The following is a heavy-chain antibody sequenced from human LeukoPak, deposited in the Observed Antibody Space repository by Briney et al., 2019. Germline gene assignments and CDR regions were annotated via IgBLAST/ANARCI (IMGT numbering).Heavy chain of an antibody. Sequence: GGSLRLSCTASGFTFGDYSMSWVRQAPGKGLEWVSVIYSGGSTYYADSVKGRFTISRDNSKNTLYLQMNSLRAEDTAVYYCARDDYYGSGSYSGLSIWGQGTMVTVSS. CDR2: IYSGGST. CDR3: ARDDYYGSGSYSGLSI. J-gene: IGHJ3*02. CDR1: GFTFGDYS. V-gene: IGHV3-53*01. D-gene: IGHD3-10*01.